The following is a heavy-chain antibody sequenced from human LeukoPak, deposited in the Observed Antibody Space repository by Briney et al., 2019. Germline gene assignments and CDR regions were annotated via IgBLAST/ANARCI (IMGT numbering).Heavy chain of an antibody. V-gene: IGHV4-59*08. J-gene: IGHJ4*02. CDR3: ASLHHDFWSGYYTGSDY. CDR2: IYYSGST. D-gene: IGHD3-3*01. Sequence: KASETLSLTCTVSGGSISSYYWSWIRQPPGKGLEWIGYIYYSGSTNYNPSLKSRVTISVDTSKNQFSLKLSSVTAADTAVYYCASLHHDFWSGYYTGSDYWGQGTLVTVSS. CDR1: GGSISSYY.